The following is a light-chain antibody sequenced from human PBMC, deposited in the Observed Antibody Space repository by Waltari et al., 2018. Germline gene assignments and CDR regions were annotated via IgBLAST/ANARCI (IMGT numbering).Light chain of an antibody. CDR3: AAWDDRLTGVV. Sequence: QSVLTQPPSVSAAPRQRVTISCSGSRSNIGNNAVNWYQQLPGKAPKLLIYYDDLLPSGVSDRFSGSKSGTSASLAINGLQSEDEADYYCAAWDDRLTGVVFGGGTKLTVL. CDR2: YDD. J-gene: IGLJ3*02. CDR1: RSNIGNNA. V-gene: IGLV1-36*01.